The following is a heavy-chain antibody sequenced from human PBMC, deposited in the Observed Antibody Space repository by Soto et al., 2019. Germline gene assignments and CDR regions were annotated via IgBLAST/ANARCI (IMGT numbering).Heavy chain of an antibody. CDR2: ISGSDDST. J-gene: IGHJ4*02. CDR1: GFTFSSYA. D-gene: IGHD6-6*01. CDR3: AKRSSSSTFDY. Sequence: PGGSLRLSCAASGFTFSSYAMSWVGQAPGKGLEWVSVISGSDDSTYYADSVKGRFTISRDNSKNTLYLQMNSLRAEDTAVYYCAKRSSSSTFDYWGQGTLVTVS. V-gene: IGHV3-23*01.